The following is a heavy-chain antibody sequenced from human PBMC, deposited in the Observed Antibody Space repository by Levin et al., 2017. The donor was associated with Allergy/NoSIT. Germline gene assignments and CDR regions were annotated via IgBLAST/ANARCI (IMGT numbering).Heavy chain of an antibody. CDR2: ISSSGSTI. J-gene: IGHJ5*02. V-gene: IGHV3-48*03. D-gene: IGHD4-23*01. Sequence: GGSLRLSCAASGFTFSSYEMNWVRQAPGKGLEWVSYISSSGSTIYYADSVKGRFTISRDNAKNSLYLQMNSLRAEDTAVYYCARRKRGSRNGGQNWFDPWGQGTLVTVSS. CDR3: ARRKRGSRNGGQNWFDP. CDR1: GFTFSSYE.